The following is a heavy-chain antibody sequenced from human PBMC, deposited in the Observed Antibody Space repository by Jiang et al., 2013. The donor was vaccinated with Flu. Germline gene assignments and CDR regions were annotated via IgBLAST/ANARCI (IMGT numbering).Heavy chain of an antibody. J-gene: IGHJ4*02. CDR1: GYTFTNYY. CDR3: ARGLVGSSGYYNLGDS. D-gene: IGHD3-22*01. Sequence: GAEVKKPGASVKVSCRASGYTFTNYYMHWVRQAPGQGLEWMGLIKPSGGTTTYAQKFQGRVTMTRDTSTSTLYMELSGLRSEDTAMYYCARGLVGSSGYYNLGDSWGQGTLVTVSS. V-gene: IGHV1-46*01. CDR2: IKPSGGTT.